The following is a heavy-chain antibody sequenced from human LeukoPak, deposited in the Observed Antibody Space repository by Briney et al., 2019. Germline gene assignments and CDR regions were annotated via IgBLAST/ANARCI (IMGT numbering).Heavy chain of an antibody. J-gene: IGHJ4*02. Sequence: GGSLRLSCAASGFTFSSYWMHWVRHPLGKGLVWVSRINPDGTTTNYADSVKGRFTISRDNAKNTLYLQMNSLTVEDTALYYCVRIATVTTPDCWGQGTLVTVSS. CDR1: GFTFSSYW. CDR3: VRIATVTTPDC. V-gene: IGHV3-74*01. CDR2: INPDGTTT. D-gene: IGHD4-17*01.